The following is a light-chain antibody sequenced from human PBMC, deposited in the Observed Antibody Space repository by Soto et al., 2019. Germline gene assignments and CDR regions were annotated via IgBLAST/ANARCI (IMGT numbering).Light chain of an antibody. J-gene: IGLJ1*01. V-gene: IGLV1-47*02. CDR2: SNN. CDR1: SSNIGTNY. CDR3: AAWDASLSGYV. Sequence: SVLTQPPSASGTPGQRVTISCSGSSSNIGTNYVYWYQQLPGTAPKLLIYSNNQRPSGVPDRFSGSKSGTSASLAISGLRSEDEADSYCAAWDASLSGYVFGTGTKVTVL.